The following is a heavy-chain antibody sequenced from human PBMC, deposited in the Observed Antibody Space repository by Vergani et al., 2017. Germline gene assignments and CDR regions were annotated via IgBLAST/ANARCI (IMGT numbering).Heavy chain of an antibody. CDR3: AWGTSPTNWFDP. CDR1: GGTFRSYA. J-gene: IGHJ5*02. Sequence: QVQLVQSGAEVKKPGSSVKVSCKASGGTFRSYAISWVRQAPGQGLEWMGWISAYNGNTNYAQKLQGRVTMTTDTSTSTAYMELRSLRSDDTAVYYCAWGTSPTNWFDPWGQGTLVTVSS. CDR2: ISAYNGNT. D-gene: IGHD2-2*01. V-gene: IGHV1-18*01.